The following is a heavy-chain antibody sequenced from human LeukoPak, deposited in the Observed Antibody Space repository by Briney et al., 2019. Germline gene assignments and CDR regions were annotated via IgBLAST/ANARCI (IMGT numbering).Heavy chain of an antibody. CDR1: GYTFTSYA. CDR3: ARDRAVAVYFDY. V-gene: IGHV1-3*01. D-gene: IGHD6-19*01. Sequence: ASVKVSCNASGYTFTSYAMHWVRHAPGQRLEWMGWINAGNGNTKYSQKFQGRVTITRDTSASTAYMELSSLRSEDTAVYYCARDRAVAVYFDYWGQGTLVTVSS. J-gene: IGHJ4*02. CDR2: INAGNGNT.